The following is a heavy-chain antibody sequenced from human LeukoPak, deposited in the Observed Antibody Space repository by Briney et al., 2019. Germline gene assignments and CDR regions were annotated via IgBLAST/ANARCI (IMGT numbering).Heavy chain of an antibody. Sequence: GGSLRLSCAASGFTFSDYWINWVRQAPGKGLEWVAIINEDGSEKYYVDSVKGRFTISRDNAKNSLYLQMNNLGAEDTAVYYCVRDNPRCCGVIPANIDDFWGQGTLVTVS. CDR2: INEDGSEK. J-gene: IGHJ4*02. CDR3: VRDNPRCCGVIPANIDDF. D-gene: IGHD2-21*01. CDR1: GFTFSDYW. V-gene: IGHV3-7*01.